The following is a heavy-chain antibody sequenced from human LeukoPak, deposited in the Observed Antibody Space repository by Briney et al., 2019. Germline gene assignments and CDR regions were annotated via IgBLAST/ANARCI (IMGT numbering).Heavy chain of an antibody. CDR3: ARGAEYYAIWRGYAGYSDY. D-gene: IGHD3-3*01. CDR2: ISHRGST. CDR1: GYSISNGYY. Sequence: SETLSLTCTVSGYSISNGYYWGWIRQPPGKGLEWVGSISHRGSTYYNPSLRSRITISLDRSKQRFSLKLTSVTAADTAVYFCARGAEYYAIWRGYAGYSDYWGQGISVTVSS. J-gene: IGHJ4*02. V-gene: IGHV4-38-2*02.